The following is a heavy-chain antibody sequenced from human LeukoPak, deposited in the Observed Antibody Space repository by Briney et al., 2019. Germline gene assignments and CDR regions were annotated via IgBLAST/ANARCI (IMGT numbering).Heavy chain of an antibody. Sequence: SDTLSLTCTVSGGSISSYYWSWIRQPPGKGLEWIGYIYYSGSTNYNPSLKSRVTISVDTSKNQFSLKLSSVTAADTAVYYCARGNILDCSGGSCYGHYFDYWGQGTLVTVSS. J-gene: IGHJ4*02. CDR2: IYYSGST. D-gene: IGHD2-15*01. CDR1: GGSISSYY. CDR3: ARGNILDCSGGSCYGHYFDY. V-gene: IGHV4-59*07.